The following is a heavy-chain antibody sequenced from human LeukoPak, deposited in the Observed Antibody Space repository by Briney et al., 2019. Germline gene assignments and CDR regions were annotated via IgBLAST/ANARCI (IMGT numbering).Heavy chain of an antibody. V-gene: IGHV1-18*01. CDR1: GYTFTSYG. CDR2: ISAYSGDT. J-gene: IGHJ4*02. CDR3: ARAGWPHTFQDNFDY. Sequence: ASVKVSCKASGYTFTSYGISWVRQAPGQGLEWMGWISAYSGDTNYAQKFQGRATMTTDTSTSTAYMELRSLSSDDTAVYYCARAGWPHTFQDNFDYWGQGTLVTVSS. D-gene: IGHD2-15*01.